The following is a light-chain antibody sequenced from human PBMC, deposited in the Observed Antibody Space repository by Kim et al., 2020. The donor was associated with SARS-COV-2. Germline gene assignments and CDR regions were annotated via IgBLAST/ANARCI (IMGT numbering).Light chain of an antibody. CDR1: INDGDVLDR. J-gene: IGLJ1*01. CDR2: DVT. Sequence: GQAITLSCTETINDGDVLDRVSWYQQQPDKAPKLIIFDVTKRPSGVSNRFSGSRSANTASLIISGLQPDDDADYYCGSYTLTHTYVFGSGTKVTVL. CDR3: GSYTLTHTYV. V-gene: IGLV2-14*03.